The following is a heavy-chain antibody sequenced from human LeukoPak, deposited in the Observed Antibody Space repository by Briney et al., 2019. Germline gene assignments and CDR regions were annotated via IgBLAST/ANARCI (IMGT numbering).Heavy chain of an antibody. J-gene: IGHJ4*02. Sequence: ASVKLSCKASGYTFTSYGISWVRQAPGQGLEWMGWISAYNGNTNYAQKLQGRVTMTTDTSTSTAYMELRSLRSDDTAVYYCARWDSSGYYPMYYFDYWGQGTLVTVSS. CDR1: GYTFTSYG. D-gene: IGHD3-22*01. V-gene: IGHV1-18*01. CDR2: ISAYNGNT. CDR3: ARWDSSGYYPMYYFDY.